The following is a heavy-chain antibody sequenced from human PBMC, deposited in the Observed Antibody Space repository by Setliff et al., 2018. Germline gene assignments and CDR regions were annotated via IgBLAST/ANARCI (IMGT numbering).Heavy chain of an antibody. CDR1: GGSISTSSY. D-gene: IGHD3-10*01. Sequence: SETLSLTCTVSGGSISTSSYWGWIRQPPGKGLEWIGSIYYSGTTYYNPSLKSRVTISVDSSKNQFSLKLSSVTAADTAVYYCARRGYYYGWGDSNAFDIWGQGTMVTVSS. J-gene: IGHJ3*02. V-gene: IGHV4-39*01. CDR3: ARRGYYYGWGDSNAFDI. CDR2: IYYSGTT.